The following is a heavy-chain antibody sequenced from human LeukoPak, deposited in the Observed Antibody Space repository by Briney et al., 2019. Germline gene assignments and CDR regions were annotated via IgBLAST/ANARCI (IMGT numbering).Heavy chain of an antibody. J-gene: IGHJ6*03. Sequence: SETLSLTCAVSGGSFSGHYWNWIRQPPGKGLEWIGEINHGGSTNYNPSLKSRVTISVDTSQNQFSLRLSSVTAADTAVYYCARVRCSGGSCPYYYYYYYMDVWGKGTTVTVSS. D-gene: IGHD2-15*01. V-gene: IGHV4-34*01. CDR3: ARVRCSGGSCPYYYYYYYMDV. CDR2: INHGGST. CDR1: GGSFSGHY.